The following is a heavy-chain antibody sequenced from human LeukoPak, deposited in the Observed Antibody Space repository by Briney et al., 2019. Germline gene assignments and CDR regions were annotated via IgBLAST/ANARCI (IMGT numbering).Heavy chain of an antibody. D-gene: IGHD3-22*01. J-gene: IGHJ1*01. CDR1: GFTFSSYW. CDR2: INSDGSST. CDR3: ARGTDSSGYYDEYFQH. Sequence: PGGSLRLSCAASGFTFSSYWMHWVRQAPGKWLVWVSRINSDGSSTSYADSEKGRFTISRDNAKNTLYLQMNSLRAEDTAVYYCARGTDSSGYYDEYFQHWGQGTLVTVSS. V-gene: IGHV3-74*01.